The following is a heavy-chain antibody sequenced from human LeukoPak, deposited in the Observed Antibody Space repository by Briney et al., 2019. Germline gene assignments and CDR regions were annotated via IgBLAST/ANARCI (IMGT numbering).Heavy chain of an antibody. CDR3: AREYSRSVVAGSRPDL. J-gene: IGHJ4*02. CDR1: GGSISSSSYY. D-gene: IGHD2-21*01. CDR2: MYYRGTT. V-gene: IGHV4-39*02. Sequence: SETLSLTCSVSGGSISSSSYYWGWIRQSPGKGLEWIRSMYYRGTTYENSSLKSRLTLSIDTSNNQFSLKLTSVTAADTAVYFCAREYSRSVVAGSRPDLWGQGLLVTVSS.